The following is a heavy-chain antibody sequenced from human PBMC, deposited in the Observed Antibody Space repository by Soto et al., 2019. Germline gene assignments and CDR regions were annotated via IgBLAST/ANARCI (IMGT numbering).Heavy chain of an antibody. J-gene: IGHJ6*02. Sequence: PSETLSLTCTVSGGSISSYYWSWIRQPPGKGLEWIGYIYYSGSTNYNPSLKSRVTISVDTSKNQFSLKLSSVTAADTAVYYCARHIPHPKQLERPLPWYGMDVWGQGTTVTV. D-gene: IGHD1-1*01. V-gene: IGHV4-59*08. CDR2: IYYSGST. CDR3: ARHIPHPKQLERPLPWYGMDV. CDR1: GGSISSYY.